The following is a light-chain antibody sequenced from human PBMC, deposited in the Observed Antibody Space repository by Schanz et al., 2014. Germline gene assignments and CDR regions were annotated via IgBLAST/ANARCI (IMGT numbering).Light chain of an antibody. Sequence: QSALTQPPSASGSPGQSVTISCTGTSSDVGSSRFVSWFQQYPGKAPKLMIYEVDRRPSGVPDRFSGSRSGSTASLAITGLQTEDEADYYCQSYDTSLSGLVFGGGTKVTVL. J-gene: IGLJ2*01. V-gene: IGLV2-8*01. CDR3: QSYDTSLSGLV. CDR2: EVD. CDR1: SSDVGSSRF.